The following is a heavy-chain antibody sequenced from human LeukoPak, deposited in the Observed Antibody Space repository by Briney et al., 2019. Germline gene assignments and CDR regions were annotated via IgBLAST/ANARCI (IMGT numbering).Heavy chain of an antibody. D-gene: IGHD3-10*01. CDR1: GFTFSSYG. J-gene: IGHJ3*02. CDR2: IRYDGSNK. CDR3: EKTPISHLLLGLGELAGLDAFDI. Sequence: GGSLRLSCAASGFTFSSYGMHWVRQAPGKGLEWVAFIRYDGSNKYYADSVKGRFTISRDNSKNTLYLQMNSLRAEDTAVYYCEKTPISHLLLGLGELAGLDAFDIGAKGKMAT. V-gene: IGHV3-30*02.